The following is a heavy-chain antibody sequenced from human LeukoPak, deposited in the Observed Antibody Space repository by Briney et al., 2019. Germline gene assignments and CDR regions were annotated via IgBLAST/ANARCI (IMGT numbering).Heavy chain of an antibody. CDR1: GYSFTSYW. V-gene: IGHV5-51*01. Sequence: GESLKISCKGSGYSFTSYWIGWVRQMPGKGLEWMGIIYPGDSDTRYSPSFQGQVTISADKSISTAYLQWSSLKASDTAMYYCARHRYGYSSYYYYMDVRGKGTTVTVSS. CDR2: IYPGDSDT. CDR3: ARHRYGYSSYYYYMDV. J-gene: IGHJ6*03. D-gene: IGHD6-19*01.